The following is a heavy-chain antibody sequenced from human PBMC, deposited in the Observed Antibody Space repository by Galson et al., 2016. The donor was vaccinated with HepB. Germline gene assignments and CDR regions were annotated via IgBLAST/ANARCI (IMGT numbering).Heavy chain of an antibody. CDR2: IKADGNEN. D-gene: IGHD3-3*01. CDR1: GFTFNNYG. Sequence: SLRLSCAASGFTFNNYGMTWVRQAPGKGLEWVGNIKADGNENDYVGSVKGRFTMSRDNAQKSLFLQMTNLRAEDTAVYYCARENFWKLDQWGQGTLVTVSS. J-gene: IGHJ5*02. V-gene: IGHV3-7*03. CDR3: ARENFWKLDQ.